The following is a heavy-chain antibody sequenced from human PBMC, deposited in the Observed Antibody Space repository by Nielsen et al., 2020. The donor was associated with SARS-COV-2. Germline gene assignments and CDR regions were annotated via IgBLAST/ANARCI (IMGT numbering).Heavy chain of an antibody. J-gene: IGHJ6*02. CDR2: IYSSGST. Sequence: GGSLRLSCAASGFTVSSNYMSWVRQAPGKGLEWVSVIYSSGSTYYADSVKGRFTISRDNSKNTLYLQMNSLRAEDTAVYYCARDRRGVITYYYYSMDVWGQGTTVTVSS. V-gene: IGHV3-66*01. D-gene: IGHD3-10*01. CDR1: GFTVSSNY. CDR3: ARDRRGVITYYYYSMDV.